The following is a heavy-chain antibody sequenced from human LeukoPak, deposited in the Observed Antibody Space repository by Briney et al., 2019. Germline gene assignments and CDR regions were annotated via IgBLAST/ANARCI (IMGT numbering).Heavy chain of an antibody. V-gene: IGHV3-23*01. CDR1: GFTFSSYA. D-gene: IGHD2-15*01. CDR3: AKDRGVVVVAASAGYLFDP. CDR2: ISGSGGST. J-gene: IGHJ5*02. Sequence: SGGSLRLSCAASGFTFSSYAMSWLRQAPGKGLEWVPAISGSGGSTYYADSVKGGFTISRDNSKNTLYLQMNSLRAEDTAVYYCAKDRGVVVVAASAGYLFDPWGQGSVVTVSS.